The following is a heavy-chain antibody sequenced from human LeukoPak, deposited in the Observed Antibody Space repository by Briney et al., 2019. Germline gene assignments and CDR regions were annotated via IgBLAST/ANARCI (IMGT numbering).Heavy chain of an antibody. J-gene: IGHJ3*02. Sequence: SETLSLTCTVSGGSISSYYWSWIRQPQGKELEWIGYIYYSGNTNYNPPLKSRVTISVDTSKNQISLKLSSVTAADTAVYYCARGGRYGSYDAFDIWGQGTMVTVSS. V-gene: IGHV4-59*01. CDR2: IYYSGNT. D-gene: IGHD1-26*01. CDR3: ARGGRYGSYDAFDI. CDR1: GGSISSYY.